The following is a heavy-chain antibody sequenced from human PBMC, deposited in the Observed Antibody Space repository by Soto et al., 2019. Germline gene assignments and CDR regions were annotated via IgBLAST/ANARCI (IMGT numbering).Heavy chain of an antibody. CDR1: GGSISSYY. CDR3: ARGRFVSLFFFDY. CDR2: IYYSGST. Sequence: QVQLQESGPGLVKPSETLSLTCTVSGGSISSYYWSWIRQPPGKGLEWIGYIYYSGSTNYNPSLKSRVTITVDTSKKQFSLKLISVTAADTAVYYCARGRFVSLFFFDYWGQGTLVTVSS. D-gene: IGHD3-3*01. V-gene: IGHV4-59*01. J-gene: IGHJ4*02.